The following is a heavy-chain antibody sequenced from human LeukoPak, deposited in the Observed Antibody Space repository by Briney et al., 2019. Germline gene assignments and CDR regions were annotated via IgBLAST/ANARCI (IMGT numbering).Heavy chain of an antibody. CDR2: IYYSGST. J-gene: IGHJ5*02. V-gene: IGHV4-39*07. CDR1: GFTFSKYD. Sequence: PGGSLRLSCAASGFTFSKYDMTWVRQAPGKGLEWIGSIYYSGSTYYNPSLKSRVTISVDTSKNQFSLRLSSVTAADTAVYYCARVKFQRWLQFQDWFDPWGQGTLVTVSS. CDR3: ARVKFQRWLQFQDWFDP. D-gene: IGHD5-24*01.